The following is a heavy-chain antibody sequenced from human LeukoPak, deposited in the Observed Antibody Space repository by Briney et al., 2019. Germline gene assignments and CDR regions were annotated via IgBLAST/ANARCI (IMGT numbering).Heavy chain of an antibody. D-gene: IGHD3-16*01. J-gene: IGHJ4*02. V-gene: IGHV4-61*08. CDR2: IYYSGST. CDR3: ARASTRVGGGIDY. CDR1: GGYIITSGHY. Sequence: SETLSLTCTVSGGYIITSGHYWGWIRQPPGKGLEWIGYIYYSGSTNYNPSLKSRVTISVDTSKNQFSLKLSSVTAADTAVYYCARASTRVGGGIDYWGQGTLVTVSS.